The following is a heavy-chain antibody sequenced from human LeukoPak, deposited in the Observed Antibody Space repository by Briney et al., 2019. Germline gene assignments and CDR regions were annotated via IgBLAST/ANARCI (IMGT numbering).Heavy chain of an antibody. CDR3: ARVEGSSGWYYFDY. V-gene: IGHV1-2*06. CDR1: GYTFTGYY. D-gene: IGHD6-19*01. J-gene: IGHJ4*02. CDR2: INPNSGGT. Sequence: ASVKVSCKASGYTFTGYYMHWVRQAPGQGLEWMGRINPNSGGTNYAQKFQGRVTMTRDTSISTAYMELSRLRSDDTAVYYCARVEGSSGWYYFDYWGQGTLVTVSS.